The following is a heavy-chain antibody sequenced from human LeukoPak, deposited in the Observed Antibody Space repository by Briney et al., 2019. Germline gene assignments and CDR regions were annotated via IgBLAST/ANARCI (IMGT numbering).Heavy chain of an antibody. V-gene: IGHV3-53*01. J-gene: IGHJ4*02. Sequence: GGSLRLSCAASGFTVSDNYMTWVRQAPGKGPEWVSVIYSGGTTDYADSVKGRFTISRDNSKNTLYLQMNSLRAEDTAVYYCARAPLGGSGSYPLDYWGQGTLVTVSS. D-gene: IGHD3-10*01. CDR2: IYSGGTT. CDR3: ARAPLGGSGSYPLDY. CDR1: GFTVSDNY.